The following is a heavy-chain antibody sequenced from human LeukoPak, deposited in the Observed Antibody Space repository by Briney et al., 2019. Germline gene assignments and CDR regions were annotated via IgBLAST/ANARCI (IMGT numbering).Heavy chain of an antibody. D-gene: IGHD3-22*01. V-gene: IGHV3-23*01. CDR2: ISGGGGVR. Sequence: GGSLRLSCAASGFTLTSYAMRWVRQAPGKGLEWVSAISGGGGVRNYADSVKGRFTISRDNSNNTMYLQMDSLRAEDTAVYYCAKVSSSGYYLDYWGQGTLVTVSS. CDR3: AKVSSSGYYLDY. J-gene: IGHJ4*02. CDR1: GFTLTSYA.